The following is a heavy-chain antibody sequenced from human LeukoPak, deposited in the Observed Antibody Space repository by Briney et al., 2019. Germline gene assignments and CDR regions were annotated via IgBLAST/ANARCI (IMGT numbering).Heavy chain of an antibody. CDR2: ISGRDGST. D-gene: IGHD6-6*01. V-gene: IGHV3-23*01. J-gene: IGHJ6*03. Sequence: GGSLRLSCAASGFTFSSSAMSWVRQTPGKGLEWVSAISGRDGSTYYADSVKGRFSISRDNSKNTLYLQMNSLRAEDTAVYYCARDHSSSSWAYYMDVWGKGTTVTVSS. CDR1: GFTFSSSA. CDR3: ARDHSSSSWAYYMDV.